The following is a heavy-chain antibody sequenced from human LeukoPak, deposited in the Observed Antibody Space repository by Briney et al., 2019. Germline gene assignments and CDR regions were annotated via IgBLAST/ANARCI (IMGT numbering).Heavy chain of an antibody. D-gene: IGHD4-11*01. CDR2: IYSSGGT. V-gene: IGHV4-4*07. CDR1: GGSMSSYY. CDR3: ARGDTYSHLSWFDP. Sequence: PSETLSLTCTVSGGSMSSYYWSWIRQPAGKGLEWIGRIYSSGGTHYNPSLKSRVTMSVDTSKNQFSLKLSSLTAADTAVYYCARGDTYSHLSWFDPWGQGTLVTVSS. J-gene: IGHJ5*02.